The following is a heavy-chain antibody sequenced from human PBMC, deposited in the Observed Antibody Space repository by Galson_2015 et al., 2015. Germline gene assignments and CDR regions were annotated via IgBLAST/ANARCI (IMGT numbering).Heavy chain of an antibody. CDR1: GYTFTGYY. J-gene: IGHJ4*02. D-gene: IGHD2/OR15-2a*01. CDR2: INPHSGGT. CDR3: ARGQGSTTGGGDY. Sequence: SVKVSCKASGYTFTGYYLHWVRQAPGQGPEWMGWINPHSGGTSYAQKFQGWVTMARDTSISTAYVELSRLRSDDTAVCYCARGQGSTTGGGDYWGQGTLVTVSS. V-gene: IGHV1-2*04.